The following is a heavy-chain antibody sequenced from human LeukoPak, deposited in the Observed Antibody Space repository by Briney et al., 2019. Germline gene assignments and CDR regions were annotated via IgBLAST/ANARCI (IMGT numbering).Heavy chain of an antibody. J-gene: IGHJ4*02. Sequence: ASVKVSCKASAYTFTGYYMHWVRHAPGQGLEWMGWINPDSGGTNYAQKFQGRVTMTRDTSISTAYMEVSRLRSDDTAVYYCAREGSGWYESFDYWGQGTLVTVSS. CDR1: AYTFTGYY. D-gene: IGHD6-19*01. CDR3: AREGSGWYESFDY. CDR2: INPDSGGT. V-gene: IGHV1-2*02.